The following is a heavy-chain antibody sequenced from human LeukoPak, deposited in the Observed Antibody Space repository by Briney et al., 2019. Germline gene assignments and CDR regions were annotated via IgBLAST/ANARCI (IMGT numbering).Heavy chain of an antibody. Sequence: GGSLRLSCAASGFTVSSNYMSWVRQAPGKGLEWVSVIYSGGSTYYADSVKGRFTISRDNSKNTLYLQMNSLRAEDTAVYYCARNRGYCSSTSCKGAPYYYYGMDVWGQGTTVTVSS. J-gene: IGHJ6*02. CDR2: IYSGGST. V-gene: IGHV3-66*01. D-gene: IGHD2-2*01. CDR1: GFTVSSNY. CDR3: ARNRGYCSSTSCKGAPYYYYGMDV.